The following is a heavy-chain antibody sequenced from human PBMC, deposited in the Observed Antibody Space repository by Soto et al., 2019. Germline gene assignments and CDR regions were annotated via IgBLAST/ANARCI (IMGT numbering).Heavy chain of an antibody. J-gene: IGHJ4*02. V-gene: IGHV4-39*01. Sequence: SETLSLTCTVSGGSISSSSYYWGWIRQPPGKGLEWIGSIYYSGSTYYNPSLKSRVTISVDTSKNQFSLKLSSVTAADTAVYYCASYYDDYGGNSDYWGQGTLFTVS. CDR1: GGSISSSSYY. CDR2: IYYSGST. D-gene: IGHD4-17*01. CDR3: ASYYDDYGGNSDY.